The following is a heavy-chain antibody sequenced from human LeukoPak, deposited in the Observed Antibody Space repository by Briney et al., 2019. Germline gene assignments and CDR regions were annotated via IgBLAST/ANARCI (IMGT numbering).Heavy chain of an antibody. D-gene: IGHD2-8*01. CDR3: ARGTLSCTNANRRVDV. V-gene: IGHV3-53*01. J-gene: IGHJ6*02. CDR1: GFTVSGNY. Sequence: GGSLRLSCAASGFTVSGNYMTWVRQAPGKGLEWVSVISSGGGTYYADSVKGRFTISRDNSNNTLYLQMNSLRAEDTAAYYCARGTLSCTNANRRVDVWGQGSTVTVSS. CDR2: ISSGGGT.